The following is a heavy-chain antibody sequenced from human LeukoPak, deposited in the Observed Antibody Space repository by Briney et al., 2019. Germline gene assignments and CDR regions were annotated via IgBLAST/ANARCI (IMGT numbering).Heavy chain of an antibody. V-gene: IGHV3-33*01. J-gene: IGHJ4*02. CDR3: ARDKGLIFDY. CDR1: GFTFSSYG. Sequence: PGRSLRLSCAASGFTFSSYGMHWVRQAPGKGLEWVAVIWYDGSNKYYADSVKGRFTISRDNSKNTLYLQMNSLRAEDTAVYFCARDKGLIFDYWGQGTLVTVSS. CDR2: IWYDGSNK. D-gene: IGHD2-21*01.